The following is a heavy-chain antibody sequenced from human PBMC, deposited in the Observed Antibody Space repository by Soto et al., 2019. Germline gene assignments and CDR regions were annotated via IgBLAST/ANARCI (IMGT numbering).Heavy chain of an antibody. CDR3: ARTLIAARAPFDY. V-gene: IGHV4-59*01. J-gene: IGHJ4*02. CDR2: IYYSGST. D-gene: IGHD6-6*01. Sequence: QVQLQESGPGLVKPSETLSLTCTVSGGSISSYYWSWIRQPPGKGLEWIGYIYYSGSTNYNPSLKSRVTISVDTSKNQFSLKLSSVTAADTAVYYCARTLIAARAPFDYWGQGTLVTVSS. CDR1: GGSISSYY.